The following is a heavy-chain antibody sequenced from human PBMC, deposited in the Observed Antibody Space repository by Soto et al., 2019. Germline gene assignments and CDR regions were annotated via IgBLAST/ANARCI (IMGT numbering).Heavy chain of an antibody. Sequence: PGGSLRLSCAAPGFTFSSYSMNWVRQAPGKGLEWVSSISSSSSYIYYADSVKGRFTISRDNAKNSLYLQMNSLRAEDTAVYYCAREEEQWLVRISYYYYYGMDVWGQGTTVTVSS. CDR3: AREEEQWLVRISYYYYYGMDV. CDR2: ISSSSSYI. V-gene: IGHV3-21*01. J-gene: IGHJ6*02. D-gene: IGHD6-19*01. CDR1: GFTFSSYS.